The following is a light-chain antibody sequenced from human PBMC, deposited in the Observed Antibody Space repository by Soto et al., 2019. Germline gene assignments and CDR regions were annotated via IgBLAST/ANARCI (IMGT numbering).Light chain of an antibody. V-gene: IGKV3-15*01. J-gene: IGKJ1*01. CDR1: QRVSSN. CDR3: QQYNNWPRT. CDR2: GAS. Sequence: ELVVTPSPVTLCVSPGESATVSCRASQRVSSNLACYQQKPGQAPRLLIYGASTRATGFPARFGGSGSGTEFTLTISSLQSEDFAVYYCQQYNNWPRTFGQGTKVDI.